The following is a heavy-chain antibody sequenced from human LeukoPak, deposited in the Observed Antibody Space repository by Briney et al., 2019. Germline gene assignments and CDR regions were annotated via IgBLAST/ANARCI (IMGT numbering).Heavy chain of an antibody. J-gene: IGHJ4*02. CDR2: IYYSGST. D-gene: IGHD5-18*01. CDR3: ARLILRGYSYGRPYYFDY. V-gene: IGHV4-59*08. Sequence: PSETLSLTCAVYGGSFSGYYWSWIRQPPGKGLEWIGYIYYSGSTNYNPSLKSRVTISVDTSKNQFSLKLSSVTAADTAVYYCARLILRGYSYGRPYYFDYWGQGTLVTVSS. CDR1: GGSFSGYY.